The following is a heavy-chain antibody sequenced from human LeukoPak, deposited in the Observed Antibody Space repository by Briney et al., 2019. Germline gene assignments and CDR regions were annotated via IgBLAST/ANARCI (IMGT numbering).Heavy chain of an antibody. D-gene: IGHD6-13*01. CDR1: GFTFSSYD. CDR2: IGTAGDT. J-gene: IGHJ3*02. V-gene: IGHV3-13*04. Sequence: PGGSLRLSCAASGFTFSSYDMHWVRQATGEGLEWVSAIGTAGDTYYPGSVKGRFTISRENAKNSLYLQMNSLRAGDTAVYYCARAHTVDSSSWGAFDIWGQGTMVTVSS. CDR3: ARAHTVDSSSWGAFDI.